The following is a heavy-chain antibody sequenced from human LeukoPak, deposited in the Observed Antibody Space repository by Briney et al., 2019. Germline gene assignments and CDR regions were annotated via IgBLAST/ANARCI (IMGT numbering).Heavy chain of an antibody. CDR1: GGTFSSYA. CDR2: IIPIFGTA. J-gene: IGHJ6*03. D-gene: IGHD3-16*01. V-gene: IGHV1-69*05. CDR3: ARHRPGGSPWPPDYYYYMDV. Sequence: GASVKVSCKXSGGTFSSYAISWVRQAPRQGLEWMGRIIPIFGTANYAQKFQGRVTITTDESTSTAYMELSSLRSEDTAVYYCARHRPGGSPWPPDYYYYMDVWGKGTTVTVSS.